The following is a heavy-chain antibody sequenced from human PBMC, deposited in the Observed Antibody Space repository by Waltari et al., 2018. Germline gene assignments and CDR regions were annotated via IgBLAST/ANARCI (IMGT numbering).Heavy chain of an antibody. J-gene: IGHJ3*02. CDR3: ARALANMVRGVKDAFDI. CDR1: GGTFSSYA. D-gene: IGHD3-10*01. CDR2: IITIFGTA. Sequence: QVQLVQSGAEVKKPGSSVKVSCKASGGTFSSYAIRWVRQAPGQGLEWMGGIITIFGTANYAQKFQGRVTITADESTSTAYMELSSLRSEDTAVYYCARALANMVRGVKDAFDIWGQGTMVTVSS. V-gene: IGHV1-69*12.